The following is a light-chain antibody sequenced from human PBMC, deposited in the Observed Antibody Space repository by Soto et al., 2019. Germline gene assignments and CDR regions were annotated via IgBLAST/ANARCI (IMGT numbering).Light chain of an antibody. V-gene: IGLV1-44*01. J-gene: IGLJ1*01. CDR2: ETD. CDR1: SSNVAINP. CDR3: EAWDETLDGLYV. Sequence: QSVLTQPPLVSGTPGQRVTISCSGSSSNVAINPVNWYQHLPGAAPRLLIYETDRRSSGVPDRFSASKSGTSASLAISGLTSEDEADYYCEAWDETLDGLYVFGTGTKLTVL.